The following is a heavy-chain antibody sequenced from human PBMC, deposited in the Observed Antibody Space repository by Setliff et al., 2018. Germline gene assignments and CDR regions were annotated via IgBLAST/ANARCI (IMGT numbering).Heavy chain of an antibody. J-gene: IGHJ4*02. Sequence: SETLSLTCGVSGGGGSFSAYYWSWIRQPPGKGLEGIGEISPGGSTIYTPSLRSRVTMSIDKSKNQFSLKLTSVTAADTAVYYCAKGGGRYHSASWGQGTLVTVSS. CDR2: ISPGGST. CDR3: AKGGGRYHSAS. D-gene: IGHD1-26*01. CDR1: GGGGSFSAYY. V-gene: IGHV4-34*01.